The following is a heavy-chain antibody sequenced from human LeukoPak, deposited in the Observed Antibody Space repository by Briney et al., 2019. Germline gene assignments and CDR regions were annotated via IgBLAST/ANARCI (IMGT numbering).Heavy chain of an antibody. CDR3: ARGVVAPDN. CDR2: IGAGGAST. J-gene: IGHJ4*02. Sequence: GGSPRLSCAASGFTFSSNGMSWVRQAPGKGLEWVSSIGAGGASTWYADSVKGRFTISRDNPKNTFYLQMNSLRVEDTAIYYCARGVVAPDNWGQGTLVTVSS. D-gene: IGHD2-15*01. V-gene: IGHV3-23*01. CDR1: GFTFSSNG.